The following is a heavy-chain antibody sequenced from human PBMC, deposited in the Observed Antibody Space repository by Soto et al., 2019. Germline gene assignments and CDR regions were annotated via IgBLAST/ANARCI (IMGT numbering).Heavy chain of an antibody. V-gene: IGHV3-53*01. Sequence: PGGSLRLSCAASGFTVSSNYMSWVRQAPGKGLEWVSVIYSGGSTYYADSVKGRFTISRDNSKNTLYLQMNSLRAEDTAVYYCARDLNYGSGSYEGMDVWGQGTTVTVSS. J-gene: IGHJ6*02. CDR2: IYSGGST. CDR1: GFTVSSNY. D-gene: IGHD3-10*01. CDR3: ARDLNYGSGSYEGMDV.